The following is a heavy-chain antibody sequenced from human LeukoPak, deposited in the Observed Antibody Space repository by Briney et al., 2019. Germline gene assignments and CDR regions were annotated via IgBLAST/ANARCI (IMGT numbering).Heavy chain of an antibody. CDR1: GFTFDDYA. V-gene: IGHV3-9*01. D-gene: IGHD4-17*01. CDR3: ASSWTTVTTYVDY. J-gene: IGHJ4*02. Sequence: GGSLRLSCAASGFTFDDYAIHWVRHAPGKGLEWVSGISWNGDTLGYVDSVKGRFTISRDNAKNSLYLQMNSLRAEDTAVYYCASSWTTVTTYVDYWGQGTLVTVSS. CDR2: ISWNGDTL.